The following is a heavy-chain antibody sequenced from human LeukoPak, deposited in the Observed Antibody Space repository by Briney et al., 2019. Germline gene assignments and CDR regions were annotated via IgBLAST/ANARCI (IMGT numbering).Heavy chain of an antibody. V-gene: IGHV3-23*01. CDR3: AKHDYGDFTPSPFPI. CDR2: VTYSGVAT. J-gene: IGHJ4*02. D-gene: IGHD4-17*01. Sequence: GGSLRLSCAAPRFTFTNAWMSWVRQAPGKGLEWVCTVTYSGVATYHADSVKGRFTISRDNSKNTLSLQMNSLRAEDTAIYYCAKHDYGDFTPSPFPIWGQGTLVTVSS. CDR1: RFTFTNAW.